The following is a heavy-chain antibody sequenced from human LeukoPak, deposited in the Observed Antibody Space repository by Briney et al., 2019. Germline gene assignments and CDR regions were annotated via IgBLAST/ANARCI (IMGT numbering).Heavy chain of an antibody. CDR3: ASGRYYDILTGPQTKYYFDY. CDR1: GGTFSSYA. V-gene: IGHV1-69*06. J-gene: IGHJ4*02. Sequence: SVKVSCKASGGTFSSYAISWVRQAPGQGLEWMGRIIPIFGTANYAQKFQGRVTITADKSTSTAYMELSSLRSEDTAVYYCASGRYYDILTGPQTKYYFDYWGQGTLVTVSS. D-gene: IGHD3-9*01. CDR2: IIPIFGTA.